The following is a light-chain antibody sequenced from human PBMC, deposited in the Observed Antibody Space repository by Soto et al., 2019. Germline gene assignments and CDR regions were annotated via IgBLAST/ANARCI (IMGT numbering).Light chain of an antibody. Sequence: QSALTQPPSASGSPGQSVTISCTGTSSDVGGYNFVSWYQKYPGKPPKLLIFEVSKRPSGVPDRFSGPKSGNTASLRVSRLQAEDEADYYCCSYGGNNNLIFGAGTKLTVL. V-gene: IGLV2-8*01. CDR3: CSYGGNNNLI. CDR1: SSDVGGYNF. CDR2: EVS. J-gene: IGLJ2*01.